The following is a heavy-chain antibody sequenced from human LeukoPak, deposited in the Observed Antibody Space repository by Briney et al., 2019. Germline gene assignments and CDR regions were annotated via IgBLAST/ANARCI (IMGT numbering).Heavy chain of an antibody. CDR2: INHSGST. J-gene: IGHJ6*03. CDR3: ASKRYCSGGSCYSHYYYYYMDV. Sequence: SETLSLTCAVYGGSFSGYYWSWIRQPPGKGLEWVGEINHSGSTNYNPSLKSRVTISVDTSKNQFSLKLSSVTAADTAVYYCASKRYCSGGSCYSHYYYYYMDVWGKGTTVTVSS. CDR1: GGSFSGYY. D-gene: IGHD2-15*01. V-gene: IGHV4-34*01.